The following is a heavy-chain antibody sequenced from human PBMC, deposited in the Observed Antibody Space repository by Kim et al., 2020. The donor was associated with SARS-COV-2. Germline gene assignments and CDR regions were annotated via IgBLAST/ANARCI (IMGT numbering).Heavy chain of an antibody. CDR1: GGSISSYY. CDR3: ARASRRYFDWLEVDYFDY. J-gene: IGHJ4*02. V-gene: IGHV4-59*01. Sequence: SETLSLTCTVSGGSISSYYWSWIRQPPGKGLEWIGYIYYSGSTNYNPSLKSRVTISVDTSKNQFSLKLSSVTAADTAVYYCARASRRYFDWLEVDYFDYWGQGTLVTVSS. D-gene: IGHD3-9*01. CDR2: IYYSGST.